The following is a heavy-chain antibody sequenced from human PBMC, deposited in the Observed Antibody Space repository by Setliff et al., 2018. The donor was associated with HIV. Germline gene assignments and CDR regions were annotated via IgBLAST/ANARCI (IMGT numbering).Heavy chain of an antibody. CDR3: ARHSGLGGYYSPFDY. Sequence: SETLSLTCVVSGYSISSSYWWGWIRQPPGKGLEWIGWIGYIYKGGSTYYNPSLKSRVTISVDTSKNQFSLKLSSVTAADTTVYYCARHSGLGGYYSPFDYWGPGTLVT. D-gene: IGHD3-22*01. V-gene: IGHV4-28*01. J-gene: IGHJ4*02. CDR2: IYKGGST. CDR1: GYSISSSYW.